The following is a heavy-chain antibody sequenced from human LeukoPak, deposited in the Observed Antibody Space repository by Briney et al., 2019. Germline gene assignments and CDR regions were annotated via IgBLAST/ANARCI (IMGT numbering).Heavy chain of an antibody. J-gene: IGHJ4*02. Sequence: SQTLSLTCTVSGGSISSGDYYWSWIRQPPGKGLEWIGYIYYSGSTYYNLSLKSRVTISVDTSKNQFSLKLSSVTAADTAVYYCAIARYCSGGSCYHFDYWGQGTLVTVSS. D-gene: IGHD2-15*01. CDR2: IYYSGST. CDR1: GGSISSGDYY. V-gene: IGHV4-30-4*01. CDR3: AIARYCSGGSCYHFDY.